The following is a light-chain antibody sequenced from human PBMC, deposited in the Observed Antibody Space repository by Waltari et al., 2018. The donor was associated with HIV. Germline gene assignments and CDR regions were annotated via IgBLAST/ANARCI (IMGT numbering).Light chain of an antibody. V-gene: IGKV1-9*01. CDR1: QDIYSY. Sequence: DIQLTQSPSFLSPSVGDRVTTTCRASQDIYSYLAWYQQKPEKAPKLLIYAASSLQSGVPSRFSGSGSGTEFTLTISSLQPEDFATYYCQHLNSYPFTFGPGNKVDIK. CDR2: AAS. CDR3: QHLNSYPFT. J-gene: IGKJ3*01.